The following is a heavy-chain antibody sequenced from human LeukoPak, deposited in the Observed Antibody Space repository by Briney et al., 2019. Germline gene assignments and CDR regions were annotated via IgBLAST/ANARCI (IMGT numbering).Heavy chain of an antibody. D-gene: IGHD3-22*01. V-gene: IGHV3-30*02. Sequence: GGSLRLSCAASGFTFSSYGMHWVRQAPGKGLEWVAFIRYDGSNKYYADSVKGRFTISRDNSKNTLYLQMNSLRPDDTAIYFCARQEARGYYYEGPDYWGQGNLVTVSS. CDR3: ARQEARGYYYEGPDY. CDR2: IRYDGSNK. J-gene: IGHJ4*02. CDR1: GFTFSSYG.